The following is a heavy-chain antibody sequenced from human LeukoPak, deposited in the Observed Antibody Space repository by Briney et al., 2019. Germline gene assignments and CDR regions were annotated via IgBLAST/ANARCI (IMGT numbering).Heavy chain of an antibody. V-gene: IGHV4-31*03. CDR2: IYYSGST. CDR3: ARGVSRDGYIY. Sequence: SETLSLTCTVSGGSISSGGYYWSWIRQHPGKGLEWIGYIYYSGSTYYNPSLKSRVTISVDTSKNQFSLKLSSVTAADTAVYYCARGVSRDGYIYWGQETLVTVSS. D-gene: IGHD5-24*01. CDR1: GGSISSGGYY. J-gene: IGHJ4*02.